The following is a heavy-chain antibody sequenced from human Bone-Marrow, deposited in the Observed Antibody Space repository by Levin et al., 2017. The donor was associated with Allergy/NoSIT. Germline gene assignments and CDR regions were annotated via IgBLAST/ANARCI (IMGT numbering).Heavy chain of an antibody. CDR2: IWYDGSNK. CDR1: GFPFSSYG. Sequence: LSLTCAASGFPFSSYGMHWVRQAPGKGLEWVAVIWYDGSNKYYADSVKGRFTISRDNSKNTLYLQMNSLRAEDTAVYYCARDGGRITMVRGVIDYWGQGTLVTVSS. V-gene: IGHV3-33*01. CDR3: ARDGGRITMVRGVIDY. J-gene: IGHJ4*02. D-gene: IGHD3-10*01.